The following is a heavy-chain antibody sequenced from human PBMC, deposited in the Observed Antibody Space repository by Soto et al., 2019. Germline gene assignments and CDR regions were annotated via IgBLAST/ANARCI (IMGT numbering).Heavy chain of an antibody. CDR1: GFSLHTNAGG. CDR2: IYWDDDE. D-gene: IGHD2-2*01. V-gene: IGHV2-5*02. J-gene: IGHJ4*02. Sequence: QITLEESGSTPGKPPTDLPLDCHFFGFSLHTNAGGGGWVRPPPGKALEWLALIYWDDDERYSPSLKSRLTITKDTSKNQVVLTMTNVDPVDTATYYCAHGSCSSADCYPNPYLDYWGQGILVTVSS. CDR3: AHGSCSSADCYPNPYLDY.